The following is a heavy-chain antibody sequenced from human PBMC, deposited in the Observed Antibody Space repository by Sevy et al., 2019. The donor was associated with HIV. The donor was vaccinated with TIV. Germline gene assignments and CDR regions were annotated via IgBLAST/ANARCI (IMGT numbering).Heavy chain of an antibody. D-gene: IGHD1-20*01. Sequence: ASVKVSCKASGYTFTGYYIHWVRQAPGQGLEWMGWINPNSAGTNYAQKFQGRVTMTRDTCISTAYMELSRLRSDDTAVYYCARTVHIRDFYFDYWGQGTLVTVSS. CDR1: GYTFTGYY. V-gene: IGHV1-2*02. CDR2: INPNSAGT. CDR3: ARTVHIRDFYFDY. J-gene: IGHJ4*02.